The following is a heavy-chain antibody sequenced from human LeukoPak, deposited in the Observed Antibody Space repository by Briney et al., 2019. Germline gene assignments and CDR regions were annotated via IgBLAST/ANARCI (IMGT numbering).Heavy chain of an antibody. CDR3: AREVHRASDY. CDR2: IKQDGREK. V-gene: IGHV3-7*01. Sequence: PGGSLRLSRAASGLTFSSNWMSWVRQDPGKWLEWVANIKQDGREKYYVDSVKCRFTISRDKAKNSLYLQMNSLRAEDTAVYYCAREVHRASDYWGQGTLVTVSS. J-gene: IGHJ4*02. CDR1: GLTFSSNW. D-gene: IGHD1-1*01.